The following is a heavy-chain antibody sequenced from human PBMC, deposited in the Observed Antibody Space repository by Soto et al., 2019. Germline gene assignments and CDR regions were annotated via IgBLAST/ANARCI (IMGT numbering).Heavy chain of an antibody. V-gene: IGHV4-59*12. Sequence: SETLSLTCTVSGGSIDTYYWSWIRQPPGKGLEWIGYIYSSGSTNYNPSLKSRVTISVDTSKNQFSLKLTSVTAADTAVYYCARDKITGLFDYWGQGTLVTVSS. CDR2: IYSSGST. CDR3: ARDKITGLFDY. CDR1: GGSIDTYY. J-gene: IGHJ4*02. D-gene: IGHD2-8*02.